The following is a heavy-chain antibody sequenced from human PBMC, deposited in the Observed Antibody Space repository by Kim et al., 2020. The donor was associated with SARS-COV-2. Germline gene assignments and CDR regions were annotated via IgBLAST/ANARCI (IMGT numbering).Heavy chain of an antibody. CDR3: ATAFVVSSQGPTVGRTAFYYDYGMDV. J-gene: IGHJ6*02. CDR2: FDPEDGET. D-gene: IGHD1-26*01. Sequence: ASVKVSCKVSGYSLSELSMHWVRQAPGKGLEWMGGFDPEDGETIYAQKFQGRVTMTEDTSTDTAYMELSSLRSEDTAVYYCATAFVVSSQGPTVGRTAFYYDYGMDVWGQGTTVTGS. CDR1: GYSLSELS. V-gene: IGHV1-24*01.